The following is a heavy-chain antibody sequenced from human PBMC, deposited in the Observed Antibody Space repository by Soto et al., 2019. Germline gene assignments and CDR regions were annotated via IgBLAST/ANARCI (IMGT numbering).Heavy chain of an antibody. Sequence: SETLSLTCAVSGGSISSGGYSWSWIRQPPGKGLEWIGYIYHSGSTYYNPSLKSRVTISVDRSKNQFSLKLSSVTAADTAVYYCASRNYYDSTGYFDYWGQGALVTVSS. CDR3: ASRNYYDSTGYFDY. D-gene: IGHD3-22*01. V-gene: IGHV4-30-2*01. CDR1: GGSISSGGYS. CDR2: IYHSGST. J-gene: IGHJ4*02.